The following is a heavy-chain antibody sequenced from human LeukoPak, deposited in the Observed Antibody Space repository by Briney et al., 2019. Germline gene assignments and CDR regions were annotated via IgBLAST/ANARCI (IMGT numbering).Heavy chain of an antibody. CDR2: IYSGGST. J-gene: IGHJ6*02. Sequence: QSGGSLRLSCDVSGFTFSSYWMHWVRQAPGKGLVWVSVIYSGGSTYFADSVKGRFTISRDNSKNTLYLQMNSLRAEDTAVYYCARAPGYYYGMDVWGQGTTVTVSS. CDR3: ARAPGYYYGMDV. V-gene: IGHV3-66*01. CDR1: GFTFSSYW.